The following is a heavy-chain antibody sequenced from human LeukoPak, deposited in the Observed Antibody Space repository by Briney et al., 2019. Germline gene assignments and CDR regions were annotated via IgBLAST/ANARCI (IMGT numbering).Heavy chain of an antibody. D-gene: IGHD3-10*01. Sequence: SVKVSCNASGYTLTGYYMLGGRQAPGQGLEWLGGINSNSGDTKYAKKFKGRVTMTRATSIITANMELSRLRSEDMGVYYCVCKVRGIKADYYHYYIYVRGKGTTGNGSS. V-gene: IGHV1-2*02. CDR1: GYTLTGYY. J-gene: IGHJ6*03. CDR2: INSNSGDT. CDR3: VCKVRGIKADYYHYYIYV.